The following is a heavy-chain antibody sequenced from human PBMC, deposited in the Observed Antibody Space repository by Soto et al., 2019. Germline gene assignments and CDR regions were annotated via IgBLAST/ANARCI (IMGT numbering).Heavy chain of an antibody. D-gene: IGHD5-12*01. CDR1: GFTFSNYS. J-gene: IGHJ4*02. Sequence: PWGSLILSGAASGFTFSNYSMYWVRQAPGKGLEWVAVISKDGDKKYYAAPVKGRFTISRDNSKDTLYLQMNSLRPEDTAVNYWAREWSVANPGYWRQGTQVTVSS. CDR3: AREWSVANPGY. CDR2: ISKDGDKK. V-gene: IGHV3-30-3*01.